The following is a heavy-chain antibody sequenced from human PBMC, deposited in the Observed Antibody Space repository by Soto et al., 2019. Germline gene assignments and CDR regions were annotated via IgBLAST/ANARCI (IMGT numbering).Heavy chain of an antibody. CDR2: IDWNNMK. J-gene: IGHJ4*02. D-gene: IGHD1-1*01. V-gene: IGHV2-70*01. CDR3: ARGGTFHWNHIDY. Sequence: SGPTLVNPTETLTLTCTFSGFSLSTSAFCVTWIRQPPGKALEWLALIDWNNMKYYKTSLKTRLTLSKGTSRNQVVLTMTNVDPVDTGTYYCARGGTFHWNHIDYWGQGTLVTVSS. CDR1: GFSLSTSAFC.